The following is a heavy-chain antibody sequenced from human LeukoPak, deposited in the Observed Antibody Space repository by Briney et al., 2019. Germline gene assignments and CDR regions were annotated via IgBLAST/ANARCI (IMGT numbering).Heavy chain of an antibody. CDR1: GYSISSGYY. D-gene: IGHD5-24*01. J-gene: IGHJ4*02. CDR2: IYHSGST. CDR3: ARAPEMATIREFDY. Sequence: PSETLSLTCAVSGYSISSGYYWGWIRQPPGKGLEWIGSIYHSGSTYYNPSLKSRVTISVDTSKNQSSLKLSSVTAADTAVYYCARAPEMATIREFDYWGQGTLVTVSS. V-gene: IGHV4-38-2*01.